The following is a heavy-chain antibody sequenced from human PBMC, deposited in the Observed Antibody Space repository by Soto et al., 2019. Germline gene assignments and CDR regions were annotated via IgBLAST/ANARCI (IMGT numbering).Heavy chain of an antibody. CDR2: ISYDEINK. V-gene: IGHV3-30*05. J-gene: IGHJ1*01. CDR1: GFTFSTYG. Sequence: VQLVESGGGVVQTGGSLRLSCAASGFTFSTYGMHCVRQAPGKGLGWVAVISYDEINKYYVDSVKGRFTISRDNSKNTLYLKMNSLGPEDTALYYCAKGGVVTATNFHHWGQGTLVTVSS. D-gene: IGHD2-21*02. CDR3: AKGGVVTATNFHH.